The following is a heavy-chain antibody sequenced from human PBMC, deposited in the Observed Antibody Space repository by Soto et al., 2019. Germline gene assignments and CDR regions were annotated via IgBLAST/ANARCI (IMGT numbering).Heavy chain of an antibody. CDR2: ISAYNGNT. D-gene: IGHD2-15*01. CDR3: ARGPHCSGGSCYSVGLFWFDP. Sequence: ASVKVSCKASGYTFTSYGISWVRQAPGQGLEWMGWISAYNGNTNYAQKLQGRVTMTTDTSTSTAYMELRSLRSDDTAVYYCARGPHCSGGSCYSVGLFWFDPWGQGTLVTVSS. CDR1: GYTFTSYG. V-gene: IGHV1-18*01. J-gene: IGHJ5*02.